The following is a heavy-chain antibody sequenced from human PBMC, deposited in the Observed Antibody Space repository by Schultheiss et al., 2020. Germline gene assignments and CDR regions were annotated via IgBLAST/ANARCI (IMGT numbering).Heavy chain of an antibody. J-gene: IGHJ4*02. D-gene: IGHD3-22*01. CDR3: ARDSDGYWGY. V-gene: IGHV3-30*02. CDR1: GVGCGGDS. Sequence: GVGCGGDSMNWVRQAPGKGLGWVAFIRYDGSNKYYADSVKGRFTISRDNSKNTLYLQMNSLRAEDTAVYYCARDSDGYWGYWGQGTLVTASS. CDR2: IRYDGSNK.